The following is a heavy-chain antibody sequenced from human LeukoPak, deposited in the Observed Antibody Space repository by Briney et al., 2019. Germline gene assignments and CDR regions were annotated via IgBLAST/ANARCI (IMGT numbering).Heavy chain of an antibody. CDR3: ARDATLIPGTVYFDY. CDR2: IRYDGSDK. V-gene: IGHV3-30*02. CDR1: GFIFSSYG. D-gene: IGHD2-15*01. Sequence: PGGSLRLSCAASGFIFSSYGMHWVRQAPGKGLEWVAFIRYDGSDKFYPDSVKGRFTISRDNSKNTLYLQMNSLRGEDTAIYYCARDATLIPGTVYFDYWGQGALVTVSS. J-gene: IGHJ4*02.